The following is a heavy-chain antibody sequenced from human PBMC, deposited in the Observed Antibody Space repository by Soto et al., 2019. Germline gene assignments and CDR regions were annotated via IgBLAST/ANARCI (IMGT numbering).Heavy chain of an antibody. Sequence: GGSLRLSCAASGFTFNSYGMHWVRQEPGKGLEWVAVISYDGSDKYYADSVKGRFTISRDNSKNTLYLQMNSLRAEDTAVYYCSKDLDGLQGLVDSSFCFDYWGQGTLVTVS. CDR2: ISYDGSDK. CDR1: GFTFNSYG. V-gene: IGHV3-30*18. CDR3: SKDLDGLQGLVDSSFCFDY. D-gene: IGHD3-16*02. J-gene: IGHJ4*02.